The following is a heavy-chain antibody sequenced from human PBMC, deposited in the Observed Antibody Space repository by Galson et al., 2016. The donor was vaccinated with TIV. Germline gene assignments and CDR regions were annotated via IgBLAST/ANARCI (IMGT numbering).Heavy chain of an antibody. J-gene: IGHJ4*02. V-gene: IGHV5-51*01. Sequence: QSGAEVKKPGESLKISCKSSGNTFNGYWIGWVRQMPGKGPEWIGIIYPGDSDTRYSPSLQGQVTISADKSINTPYLQWSSLKASYTAMYYFGQQGHGYDPWGAGGLFDYWGQGTLVTVSS. D-gene: IGHD2-15*01. CDR3: GQQGHGYDPWGAGGLFDY. CDR2: IYPGDSDT. CDR1: GNTFNGYW.